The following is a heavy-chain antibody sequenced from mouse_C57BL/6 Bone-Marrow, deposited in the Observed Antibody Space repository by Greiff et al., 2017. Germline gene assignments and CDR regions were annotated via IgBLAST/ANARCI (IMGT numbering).Heavy chain of an antibody. CDR3: ARHELLCYPGGDMDC. Sequence: EVQGVESGGDLVKPGGSLKLSCAASGYTFSSYGMSWVRQTPDKRLEWVATISSGGSNTYYPDSVKGRVTISRDNAKNTLYLQKSSLKSEDTAMYYCARHELLCYPGGDMDCWGQGPSVTVAT. CDR2: ISSGGSNT. CDR1: GYTFSSYG. D-gene: IGHD2-13*01. J-gene: IGHJ4*01. V-gene: IGHV5-6*01.